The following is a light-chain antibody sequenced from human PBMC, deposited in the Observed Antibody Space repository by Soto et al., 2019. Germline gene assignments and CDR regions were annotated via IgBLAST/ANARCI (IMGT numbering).Light chain of an antibody. CDR2: GAS. Sequence: EIVLTQSPGTLSLSPGDRATLSCRASQSVNSNYLAWYQRKPGQAPRLLIYGASNRATDIPYRFSASGSGTDFTLTITRLDAEDFAVYSCQQSDSTPPTFGQGTKVEVK. J-gene: IGKJ1*01. CDR3: QQSDSTPPT. V-gene: IGKV3-20*01. CDR1: QSVNSNY.